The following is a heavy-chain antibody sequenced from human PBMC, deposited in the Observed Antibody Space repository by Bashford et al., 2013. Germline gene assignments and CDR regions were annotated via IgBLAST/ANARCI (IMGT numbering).Heavy chain of an antibody. CDR2: IIPIFGTA. V-gene: IGHV1-69*06. CDR3: ARDLNGDEDSSGYYNWFDP. J-gene: IGHJ5*02. Sequence: SVKVSCKASGGTFSSYAISWVRQAPGQGLEWMGGIIPIFGTANYAQKFQGRVTITADKSTSTAYMELSSLRSEDTAVYYCARDLNGDEDSSGYYNWFDPWGQGTLVTVSS. CDR1: GGTFSSYA. D-gene: IGHD3-22*01.